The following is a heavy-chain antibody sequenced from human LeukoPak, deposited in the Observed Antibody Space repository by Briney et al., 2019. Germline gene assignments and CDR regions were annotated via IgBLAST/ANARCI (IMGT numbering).Heavy chain of an antibody. CDR3: ARDLVVRGRWSWFDP. D-gene: IGHD3-10*01. J-gene: IGHJ5*02. Sequence: PGGSLRLSCAVSASTFSSHEMNWFRQAPGKGLEWVSYISGSGSTIYYADSVKGRFTISRDNAKNALYLQMNSLRAEDTAVYYCARDLVVRGRWSWFDPWGQGTLVTVSS. CDR1: ASTFSSHE. CDR2: ISGSGSTI. V-gene: IGHV3-48*03.